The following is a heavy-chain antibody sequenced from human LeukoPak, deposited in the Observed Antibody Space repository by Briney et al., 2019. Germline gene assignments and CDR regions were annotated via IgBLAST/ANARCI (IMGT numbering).Heavy chain of an antibody. CDR2: ILGSGGGT. CDR1: GFTFSSYS. D-gene: IGHD3-3*01. V-gene: IGHV3-23*01. J-gene: IGHJ4*02. Sequence: GGSLRLSCAASGFTFSSYSMNWVRQAPGEGLEWVSGILGSGGGTWYADSVKGRFTISRDNSEKTLFLQMNSLRAEDTAVYYCAKDETISGVNYFYYWGQGMLVTVSS. CDR3: AKDETISGVNYFYY.